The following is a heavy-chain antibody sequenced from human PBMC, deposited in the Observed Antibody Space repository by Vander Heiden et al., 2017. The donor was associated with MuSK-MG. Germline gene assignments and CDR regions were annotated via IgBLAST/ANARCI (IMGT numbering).Heavy chain of an antibody. Sequence: EVQLLESGGGLVQPGGSLRLSCAASGVTFGSNAVGWVRQAPGKGLEWVSAIRGSGGSTYYADAVKGRFTISRDNSKNTLYLQMNSLRAEDTAVYYCAKGSSSWYRGPIDYWGQGTLVTVSS. CDR2: IRGSGGST. CDR3: AKGSSSWYRGPIDY. V-gene: IGHV3-23*01. CDR1: GVTFGSNA. J-gene: IGHJ4*02. D-gene: IGHD6-13*01.